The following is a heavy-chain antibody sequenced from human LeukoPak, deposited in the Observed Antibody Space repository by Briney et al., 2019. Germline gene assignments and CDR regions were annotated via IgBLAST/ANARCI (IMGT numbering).Heavy chain of an antibody. CDR1: GYSISSGYY. CDR2: IYHSGST. V-gene: IGHV4-38-2*02. J-gene: IGHJ5*02. Sequence: SETLSLTCTVSGYSISSGYYWGWIQQPPGKGLEWIGSIYHSGSTYYNPSLKSRVTISVDTSKNQFSLKLSSVTAADTAVYYCASDLGNWFDPWGQGTLVTVSS. CDR3: ASDLGNWFDP.